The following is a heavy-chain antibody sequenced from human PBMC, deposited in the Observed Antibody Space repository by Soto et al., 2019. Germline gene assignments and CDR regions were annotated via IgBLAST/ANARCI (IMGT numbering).Heavy chain of an antibody. CDR2: IYNSGTT. V-gene: IGHV4-59*01. CDR3: ARVSMSTVSWGFDP. Sequence: PWETLSLTGAVSGDSITSNHWNWIRQPPGRGLEWIGYIYNSGTTKYNPSLKSRVIISVDTSKNQLSLKLSSVTAADTAVYYCARVSMSTVSWGFDPWGQGTLVTVSS. D-gene: IGHD2-2*01. CDR1: GDSITSNH. J-gene: IGHJ5*02.